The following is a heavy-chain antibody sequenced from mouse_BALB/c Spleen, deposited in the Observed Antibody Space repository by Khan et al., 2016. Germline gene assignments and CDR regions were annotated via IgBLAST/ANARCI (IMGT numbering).Heavy chain of an antibody. D-gene: IGHD2-13*01. Sequence: EVKLEESGGGLVQPGGSMKLSCVASGFTFSNYWMNWVRQSPEKGLEWVAEIRLKSNNYATHYAESVKGRFTISRDDSKRRVYLQMNNLRAEDTGIYYCTNLDYYYTINKWGQGTSVTVSS. CDR2: IRLKSNNYAT. CDR1: GFTFSNYW. V-gene: IGHV6-6*02. CDR3: TNLDYYYTINK. J-gene: IGHJ4*01.